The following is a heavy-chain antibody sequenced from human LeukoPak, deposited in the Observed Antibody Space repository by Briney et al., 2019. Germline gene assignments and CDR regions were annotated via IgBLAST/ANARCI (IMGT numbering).Heavy chain of an antibody. Sequence: PGGSLRLSCAASGFTFTSYAMHWVRQAPDKGLEWVAVISYDGSNKYYADSVKGRFTISRDNSKNTLYLQMNSLRAEDTAVYYCAKDHAYYDFWSGYLNWFDPWGQGTLVTVSS. CDR3: AKDHAYYDFWSGYLNWFDP. D-gene: IGHD3-3*01. V-gene: IGHV3-30-3*01. CDR1: GFTFTSYA. CDR2: ISYDGSNK. J-gene: IGHJ5*02.